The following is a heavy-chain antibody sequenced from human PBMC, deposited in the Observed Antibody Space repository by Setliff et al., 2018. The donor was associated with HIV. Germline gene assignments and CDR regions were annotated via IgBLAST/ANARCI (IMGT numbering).Heavy chain of an antibody. D-gene: IGHD3-10*01. CDR2: IYSSGST. CDR1: GGSISGHY. Sequence: SETLSLTCTVSGGSISGHYWSWIRQPPGWGLEWIGYIYSSGSTNFNPPLQSRVTISVDTSKNQFSLKLSSVTAADTAVYYCARHSGVASPNWFDPWGQGTQVTVSS. J-gene: IGHJ5*02. CDR3: ARHSGVASPNWFDP. V-gene: IGHV4-4*09.